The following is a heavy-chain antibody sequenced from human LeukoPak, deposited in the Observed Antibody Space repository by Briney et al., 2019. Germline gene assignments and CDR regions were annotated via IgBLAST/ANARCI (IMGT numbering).Heavy chain of an antibody. CDR2: ISYIGST. CDR3: GRDLVTVTKGFDI. V-gene: IGHV4-59*11. CDR1: DDSFSSHY. J-gene: IGHJ3*02. Sequence: SETLSLTCAVSDDSFSSHYWTWIRQPPGKGLEWIGYISYIGSTNYNPSLKSRVTISIDTSKNQFSLKLSSVTAADTAVYYRGRDLVTVTKGFDIWGQGTMVSVSS. D-gene: IGHD4-17*01.